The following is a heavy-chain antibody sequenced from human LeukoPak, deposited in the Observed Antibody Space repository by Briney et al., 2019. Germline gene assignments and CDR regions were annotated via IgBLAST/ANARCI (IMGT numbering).Heavy chain of an antibody. Sequence: PGGSLRLSCAASGFTVSSNYMSWVRQAPGKWLEWVSVIYSGGSTYYPDSAKGRFTISRDNSKNTLYLQMNSLRAEDTAVYYCAILGELSYYGMDVWGQGTTVTVSS. V-gene: IGHV3-66*01. CDR2: IYSGGST. CDR3: AILGELSYYGMDV. J-gene: IGHJ6*02. D-gene: IGHD3-10*01. CDR1: GFTVSSNY.